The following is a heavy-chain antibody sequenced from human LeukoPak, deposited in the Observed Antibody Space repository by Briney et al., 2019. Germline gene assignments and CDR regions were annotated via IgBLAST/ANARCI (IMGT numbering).Heavy chain of an antibody. V-gene: IGHV4-39*07. D-gene: IGHD6-13*01. Sequence: SQTLSLTCTVSGGSISSSSYYWGWIRQPPGKGLEWIGSIYYSETTYYNPSLKSRVTISVDTSKNQLSLKLSPVTAADTAVYYCARTGDSSSWYAFDYWGQGTLVTVSS. CDR1: GGSISSSSYY. CDR3: ARTGDSSSWYAFDY. CDR2: IYYSETT. J-gene: IGHJ4*02.